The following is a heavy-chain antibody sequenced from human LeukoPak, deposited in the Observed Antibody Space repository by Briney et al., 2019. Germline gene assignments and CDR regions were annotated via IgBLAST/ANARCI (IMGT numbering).Heavy chain of an antibody. CDR2: IHQDGNEK. CDR3: AKGSSSGWPYYFDY. Sequence: GGSLRLSCAASGFTFSTYWMTWVRQAPGKGLEWVANIHQDGNEKYYVDSVKGRFTISRDNAKNSLYLQMNSLRADDTAVYYCAKGSSSGWPYYFDYWGQGTLVTVSS. J-gene: IGHJ4*02. D-gene: IGHD6-19*01. V-gene: IGHV3-7*03. CDR1: GFTFSTYW.